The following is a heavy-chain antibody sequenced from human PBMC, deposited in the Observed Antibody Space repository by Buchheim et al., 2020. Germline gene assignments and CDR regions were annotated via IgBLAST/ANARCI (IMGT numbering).Heavy chain of an antibody. Sequence: EVQLLESGGGLVQPGGSLRLSCAASGFTFSSYAMSWVRQAPGKGLDWVSHISSSGGTIYYADSVKGRLTISRDNAKNSLYLHINSLRAEDTAVYYCAREGRHGGSYFFDFWGQGTL. CDR2: ISSSGGTI. J-gene: IGHJ4*02. CDR3: AREGRHGGSYFFDF. V-gene: IGHV3-48*04. D-gene: IGHD3-10*01. CDR1: GFTFSSYA.